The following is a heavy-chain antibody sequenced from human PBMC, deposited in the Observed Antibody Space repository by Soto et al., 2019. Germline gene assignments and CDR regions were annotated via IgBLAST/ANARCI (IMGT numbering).Heavy chain of an antibody. D-gene: IGHD3-10*01. V-gene: IGHV3-53*01. Sequence: EVQLVESGGGLIQPGGSLRLSCAASGFTVSSNYMSWVRQAPGKGLEWVSVIYSGGSTYYADSVKGRFTISRDNSKNTLYLQMNSLRGEDTAVDYCGRGGVDGSASMFGYWGQGTLVTVSS. CDR3: GRGGVDGSASMFGY. CDR2: IYSGGST. J-gene: IGHJ4*02. CDR1: GFTVSSNY.